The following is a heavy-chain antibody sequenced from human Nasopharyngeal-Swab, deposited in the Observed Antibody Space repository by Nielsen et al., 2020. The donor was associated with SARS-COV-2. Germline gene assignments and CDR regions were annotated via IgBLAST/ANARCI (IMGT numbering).Heavy chain of an antibody. CDR2: ISSSSSYI. J-gene: IGHJ4*02. Sequence: GESLKISCAASGFTFSSYSMNWVRQAPGKGLEWVSSISSSSSYIYYADSVKGRFTISRDNAKNSLYLQMNSLRAEDTAVYYCARNYYGSGSSHFDYWGQGTLVTVSS. D-gene: IGHD3-10*01. V-gene: IGHV3-21*01. CDR3: ARNYYGSGSSHFDY. CDR1: GFTFSSYS.